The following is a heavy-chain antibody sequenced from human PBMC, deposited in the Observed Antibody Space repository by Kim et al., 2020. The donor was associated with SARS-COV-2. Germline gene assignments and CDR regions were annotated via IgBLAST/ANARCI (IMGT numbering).Heavy chain of an antibody. CDR2: INPSGGST. V-gene: IGHV1-46*01. CDR1: GYTFTSYY. J-gene: IGHJ4*02. D-gene: IGHD3-22*01. CDR3: ARVSGYYDSSGYGDDY. Sequence: ASVKVSCKASGYTFTSYYMHWVRQAPGQGLEWMGIINPSGGSTSYAQKFQGRVTMTRDTSTSTVYMELSSLRSEDTAVYYCARVSGYYDSSGYGDDYWGQGTLVTVSS.